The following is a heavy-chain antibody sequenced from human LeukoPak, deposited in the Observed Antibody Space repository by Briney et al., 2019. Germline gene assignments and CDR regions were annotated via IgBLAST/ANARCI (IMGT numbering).Heavy chain of an antibody. CDR3: AMNWNCDY. Sequence: PGGSLRLSCSASGFTFSNYALAWVRQAPGKGLEYVSVITNNGVSTYYADSVKGRFTISRDNSKSTLYPQMSSLRAEDTAMYYCAMNWNCDYWGQGTLVTVSS. CDR2: ITNNGVST. J-gene: IGHJ4*02. D-gene: IGHD1-1*01. CDR1: GFTFSNYA. V-gene: IGHV3-64D*09.